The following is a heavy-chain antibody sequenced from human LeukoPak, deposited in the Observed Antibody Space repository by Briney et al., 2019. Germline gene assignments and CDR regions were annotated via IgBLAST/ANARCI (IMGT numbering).Heavy chain of an antibody. CDR2: IYYSGNT. CDR3: ARTLSRWDPFDY. CDR1: GGSISNKY. D-gene: IGHD1-26*01. Sequence: SETLSLTCTVSGGSISNKYWSWIRQPPGKGLEWIGYIYYSGNTNYNPSLKSRVTISLDTSKNQFSLKLSSVTAADTAVYYCARTLSRWDPFDYWGQGTLVTVSS. V-gene: IGHV4-59*01. J-gene: IGHJ4*02.